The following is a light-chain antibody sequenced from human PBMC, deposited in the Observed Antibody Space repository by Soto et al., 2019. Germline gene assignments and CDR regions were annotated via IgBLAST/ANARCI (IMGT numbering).Light chain of an antibody. CDR1: QSVSSNY. V-gene: IGKV3-20*01. Sequence: EIVLTQSPGTLSLSPGERATLSCRASQSVSSNYLAWYQQKPGQAPRLLIYGASSRATGIPDRFSGSGSGTDFTLTSSRLEPEDFAMYYCQQDGSSPWTFGQGTKVEIK. CDR2: GAS. J-gene: IGKJ1*01. CDR3: QQDGSSPWT.